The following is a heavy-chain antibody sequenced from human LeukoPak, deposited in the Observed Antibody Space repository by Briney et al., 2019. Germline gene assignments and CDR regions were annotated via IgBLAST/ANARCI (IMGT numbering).Heavy chain of an antibody. CDR1: GGSFSGYY. CDR3: AREPGFSSSWPERRRSPIDY. CDR2: INHSGST. V-gene: IGHV4-34*01. J-gene: IGHJ4*02. D-gene: IGHD6-13*01. Sequence: PSETLSLTCAVYGGSFSGYYWSWIRQPPGKGLEWIGEINHSGSTNYNPSLKSRVTISVDTSKNQFSLKLSSVTAADTAVYYCAREPGFSSSWPERRRSPIDYWGQGTLVTVSS.